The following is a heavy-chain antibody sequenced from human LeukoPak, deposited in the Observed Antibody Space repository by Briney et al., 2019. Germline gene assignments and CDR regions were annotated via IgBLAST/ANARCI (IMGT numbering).Heavy chain of an antibody. CDR2: IWSDGNRK. Sequence: PGGSLRLSCAASGFTFSGYGMHWVRQAPGKGLEWVAVIWSDGNRKYYPDSVKGRFTISRDNSENTLYLQMNSLRAEDTAIYYCATGTDSSGYYPFDYWGQGTLVTVSS. CDR3: ATGTDSSGYYPFDY. D-gene: IGHD3-22*01. V-gene: IGHV3-33*01. J-gene: IGHJ4*02. CDR1: GFTFSGYG.